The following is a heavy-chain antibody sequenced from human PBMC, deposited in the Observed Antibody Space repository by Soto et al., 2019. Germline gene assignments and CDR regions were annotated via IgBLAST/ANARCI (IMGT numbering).Heavy chain of an antibody. D-gene: IGHD3-9*01. CDR1: GGSFSTYY. CDR2: INHSGSN. V-gene: IGHV4-34*01. J-gene: IGHJ3*02. Sequence: QLQQWGAGLLKPSETLSLTCVVSGGSFSTYYYNWIRQSPGKGLEWIGEINHSGSNNYSPSLTSRVTMSLDTSTNQFSLKLTSVTAADTAVYYCARGGSNDWQVAFDIWGQGTMVTVSS. CDR3: ARGGSNDWQVAFDI.